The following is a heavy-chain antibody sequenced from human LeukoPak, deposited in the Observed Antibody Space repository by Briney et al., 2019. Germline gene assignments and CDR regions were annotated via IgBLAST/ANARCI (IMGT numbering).Heavy chain of an antibody. CDR2: IRSKAYGGTT. CDR3: LYYYDRSGYYLPDH. V-gene: IGHV3-49*04. D-gene: IGHD3-22*01. CDR1: GLTFGEYA. Sequence: PGRSLRLSCTASGLTFGEYAMSWVRQAPGKGLEWVGVIRSKAYGGTTEYAASVKGRFTISRDDSKSIAYLQMNSLKSEDTAVYHCLYYYDRSGYYLPDHWGQGTLVSVSS. J-gene: IGHJ4*02.